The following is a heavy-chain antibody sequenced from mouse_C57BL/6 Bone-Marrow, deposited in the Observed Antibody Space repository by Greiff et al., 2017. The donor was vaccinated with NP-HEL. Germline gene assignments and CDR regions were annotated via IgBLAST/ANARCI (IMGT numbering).Heavy chain of an antibody. V-gene: IGHV1-39*01. J-gene: IGHJ4*01. D-gene: IGHD3-2*02. Sequence: EVQLQQSGPELVKPGASVKISCKASGYTFSDYYMNWVKQSNGKSLEWIGVINPNYGTTSYNQKFKGKATLTVDQASSTAYMQLNSMTSEDSAVYYCSREVRQLRPLRDYWGQGTSVTVSS. CDR1: GYTFSDYY. CDR2: INPNYGTT. CDR3: SREVRQLRPLRDY.